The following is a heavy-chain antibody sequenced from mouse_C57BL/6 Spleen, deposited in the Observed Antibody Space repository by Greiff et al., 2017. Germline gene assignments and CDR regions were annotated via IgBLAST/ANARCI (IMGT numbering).Heavy chain of an antibody. J-gene: IGHJ2*01. CDR1: GYTFTSYW. CDR3: ARWVYYGYDDGY. D-gene: IGHD2-2*01. Sequence: QVQLQQPGAELVRPGTSVKLSCKASGYTFTSYWMHWVKQRPGQGLEWIGVIDPSDSYTNYNQKFKGKATLTVDTSSSTAYMQLSSLTSEDSAVYYCARWVYYGYDDGYWGQGTTLTVSS. CDR2: IDPSDSYT. V-gene: IGHV1-59*01.